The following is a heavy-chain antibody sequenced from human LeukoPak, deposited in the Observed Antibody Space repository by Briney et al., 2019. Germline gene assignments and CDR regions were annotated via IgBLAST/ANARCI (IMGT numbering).Heavy chain of an antibody. CDR1: NS. V-gene: IGHV3-53*01. Sequence: NSXXWXRQAPGXGXXWVSFIYSDNTHYSDSVKGRFTISRDNSXNTLXLQMNSLRAEDTAVYYCARXXXXXSXXXXYWGQGXLXTVSS. J-gene: IGHJ4*02. CDR3: ARXXXXXSXXXXY. CDR2: IYSDNT.